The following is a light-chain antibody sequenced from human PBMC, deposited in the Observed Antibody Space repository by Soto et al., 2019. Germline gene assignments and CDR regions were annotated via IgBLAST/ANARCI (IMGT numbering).Light chain of an antibody. Sequence: EIVLTQSPGTLSLSPGERATLSCRASQSVSVNSLAWYQQKGGQAHRLLIYAASTRATGVPDRFSGTGSGTDFALTISRLETDDSAVYYCQQYGGSPFTFGPGTKVDIK. CDR2: AAS. CDR1: QSVSVNS. CDR3: QQYGGSPFT. J-gene: IGKJ3*01. V-gene: IGKV3-20*01.